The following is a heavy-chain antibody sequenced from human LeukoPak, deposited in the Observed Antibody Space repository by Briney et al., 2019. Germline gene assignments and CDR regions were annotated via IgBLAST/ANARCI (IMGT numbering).Heavy chain of an antibody. V-gene: IGHV1-2*02. CDR2: INPNSGGT. J-gene: IGHJ4*02. CDR1: GYTFTGYY. D-gene: IGHD6-19*01. CDR3: ARLKYSSGCFDY. Sequence: ASVKVSCKASGYTFTGYYMHWVRQAPGQGLEWMGWINPNSGGTNYAQKFQGRVTMTRDTSASTAYMELSSLRSEDTAVYYCARLKYSSGCFDYWGQGTLVTVSS.